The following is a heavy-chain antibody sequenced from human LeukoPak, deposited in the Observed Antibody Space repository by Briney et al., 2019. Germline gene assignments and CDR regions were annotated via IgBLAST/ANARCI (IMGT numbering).Heavy chain of an antibody. Sequence: GGSLRLSCVASGFIFSSYGMHWVRQAPGKWLDWVAFTRSDGSDKYYTGSVKGRFSISRDNSKKTLYLQMNSLRAEDTVVYYCGKHDSVSDYWGQGPLVTVSS. J-gene: IGHJ4*02. V-gene: IGHV3-30*02. D-gene: IGHD5/OR15-5a*01. CDR2: TRSDGSDK. CDR1: GFIFSSYG. CDR3: GKHDSVSDY.